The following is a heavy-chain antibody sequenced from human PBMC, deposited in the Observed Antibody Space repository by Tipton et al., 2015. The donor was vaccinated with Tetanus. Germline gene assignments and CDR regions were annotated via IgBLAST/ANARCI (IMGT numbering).Heavy chain of an antibody. CDR3: ARDGWGLTNWFDP. V-gene: IGHV4-59*12. CDR2: IYFNGST. J-gene: IGHJ5*02. CDR1: GGSISAYY. Sequence: GLVKPSETLSLTCTVSGGSISAYYWSWIRQPPGKGLEWIGHIYFNGSTTYNPSLKSRVTISLGASKNQFSLKLSSVTAADTAVYYCARDGWGLTNWFDPWGQGTLVTVSS. D-gene: IGHD7-27*01.